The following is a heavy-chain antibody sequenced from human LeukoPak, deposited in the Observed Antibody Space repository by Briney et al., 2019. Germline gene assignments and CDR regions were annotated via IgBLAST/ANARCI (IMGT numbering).Heavy chain of an antibody. CDR2: IYYSGST. D-gene: IGHD3-3*01. Sequence: SETLSLTCTVSGGSISSYYWSWIRQPPGKGLEWLGYIYYSGSTNYNPSLKSRVTISVDTSKNQFSLKLSSVTAADTAVYYCARGPYYDFWSGYSLVGGYFDYWGQGTLVTVSS. V-gene: IGHV4-59*01. CDR3: ARGPYYDFWSGYSLVGGYFDY. CDR1: GGSISSYY. J-gene: IGHJ4*02.